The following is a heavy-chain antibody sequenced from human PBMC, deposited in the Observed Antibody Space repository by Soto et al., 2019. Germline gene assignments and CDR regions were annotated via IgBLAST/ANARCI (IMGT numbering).Heavy chain of an antibody. D-gene: IGHD2-15*01. CDR3: ARDRLLLPYYYGMDV. CDR2: INPNSGDT. Sequence: ASVKVSCKASGYTFTGYYVHWVRQAPGQGLEWMGWINPNSGDTYLAQRFQGRVTMNRDTSIGTAYMELRGLTSDDTAVYYCARDRLLLPYYYGMDVWGQGTTVTVSS. J-gene: IGHJ6*02. CDR1: GYTFTGYY. V-gene: IGHV1-2*02.